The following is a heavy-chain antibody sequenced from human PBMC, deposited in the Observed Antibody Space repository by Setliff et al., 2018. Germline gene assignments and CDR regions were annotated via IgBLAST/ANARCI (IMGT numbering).Heavy chain of an antibody. CDR1: GFTFSNYG. D-gene: IGHD1-26*01. Sequence: GGSLRLSCVASGFTFSNYGMHWVRQAPGKGLEWVALIWNDGSSKFYGDSVKGRFTISRDNSKNTLYLQMDSLRAEDTAVYYCARGIVAPSRWDYFDYWGQGTLVTVSS. J-gene: IGHJ4*02. CDR3: ARGIVAPSRWDYFDY. CDR2: IWNDGSSK. V-gene: IGHV3-33*01.